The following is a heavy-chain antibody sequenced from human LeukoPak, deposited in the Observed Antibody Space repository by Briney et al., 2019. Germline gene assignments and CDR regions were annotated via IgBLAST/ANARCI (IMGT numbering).Heavy chain of an antibody. J-gene: IGHJ4*02. V-gene: IGHV4-59*02. CDR3: ARGGSSTWRIGYYFDY. D-gene: IGHD6-13*01. CDR1: GGSVSGYY. CDR2: IYSSGST. Sequence: SETLSLTCTVSGGSVSGYYWNWIRQPPGQGLEWIGFIYSSGSTNYNPSLKSRVAISVDTSQNHFSLKLSPVTAADTAVYYCARGGSSTWRIGYYFDYWGQGTLVTVSS.